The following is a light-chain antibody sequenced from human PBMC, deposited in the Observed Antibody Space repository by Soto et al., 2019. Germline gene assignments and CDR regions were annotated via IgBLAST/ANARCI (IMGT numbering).Light chain of an antibody. V-gene: IGLV2-14*03. Sequence: QSVLTQPASVSGSPGQSVTISCTGASSDVGAYEHVPWYQQHPGRAPKLILYDVNNRPSGVSNHFSGSKSGNTASLVISRLQVNDEVDYFCSSYSTTIILVFGSGTKLTVL. J-gene: IGLJ1*01. CDR1: SSDVGAYEH. CDR2: DVN. CDR3: SSYSTTIILV.